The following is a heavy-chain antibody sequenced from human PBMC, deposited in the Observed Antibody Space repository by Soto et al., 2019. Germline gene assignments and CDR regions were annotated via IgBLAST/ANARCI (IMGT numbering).Heavy chain of an antibody. CDR1: GYSFTSYW. V-gene: IGHV5-51*01. J-gene: IGHJ6*03. CDR3: ARQMVKPRKLRFLEWLPPNYYYYYMDV. CDR2: IYPGDSDT. D-gene: IGHD3-3*01. Sequence: GESLKISCKGSGYSFTSYWIGWVRQMPGKGLEWMGIIYPGDSDTRYSPSFQGQVTISADKSISTAYLQWSSLKASDTAMYYCARQMVKPRKLRFLEWLPPNYYYYYMDVWGKGTTVTVSS.